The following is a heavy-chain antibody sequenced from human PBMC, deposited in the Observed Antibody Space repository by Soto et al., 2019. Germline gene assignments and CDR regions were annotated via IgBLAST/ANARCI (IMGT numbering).Heavy chain of an antibody. J-gene: IGHJ4*02. V-gene: IGHV1-69*13. Sequence: SVKVSCKASGGTFSSYAISWVRQAPGQGLEWMGGIIPIFGTANYAQKFQGRVTITADESTSTAYMELSSLRSEDTAVYYCARFIAVAGGPYVYFDYWGQGTLVTVSS. CDR3: ARFIAVAGGPYVYFDY. CDR2: IIPIFGTA. D-gene: IGHD6-19*01. CDR1: GGTFSSYA.